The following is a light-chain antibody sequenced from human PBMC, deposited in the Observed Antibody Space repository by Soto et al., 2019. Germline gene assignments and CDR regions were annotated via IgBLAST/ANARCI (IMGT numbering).Light chain of an antibody. J-gene: IGLJ3*02. V-gene: IGLV3-21*02. CDR3: QVCDNRRGV. CDR2: DDN. CDR1: SIGSKS. Sequence: SYELTQPPSVSVAPGQTATITCGRKSIGSKSVHWYQQSPGQAPVLVVFDDNNRPSGIPERFSGSNSGNTATLTISRFEAGDEADYYCQVCDNRRGVFGGGTQLTVL.